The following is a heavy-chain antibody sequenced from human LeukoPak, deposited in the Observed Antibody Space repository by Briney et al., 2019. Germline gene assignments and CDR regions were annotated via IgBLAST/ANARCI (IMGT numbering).Heavy chain of an antibody. Sequence: PSQTLSLTCAISGDSVSSNSAAWNWIRQSPSRGLEWLGRTYYRSKWYNDYAVSVKSRITINPDTSKNQFSLQLNSVTPEDTAVYYCARFGHKDIVVAPAAIDAFDIWGQGTMVTVSS. CDR1: GDSVSSNSAA. V-gene: IGHV6-1*01. CDR3: ARFGHKDIVVAPAAIDAFDI. CDR2: TYYRSKWYN. J-gene: IGHJ3*02. D-gene: IGHD2-2*01.